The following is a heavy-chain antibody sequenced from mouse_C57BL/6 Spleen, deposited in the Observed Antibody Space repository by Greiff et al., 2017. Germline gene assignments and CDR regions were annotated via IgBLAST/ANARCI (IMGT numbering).Heavy chain of an antibody. J-gene: IGHJ4*01. CDR1: GFTFSSYA. CDR2: ISDGGSYT. CDR3: ARDDYPSYYAMDY. D-gene: IGHD2-4*01. V-gene: IGHV5-4*01. Sequence: EVKLMESGGGLVKPGGSLKLSCAASGFTFSSYAMSWVRQTPEKRLEWVATISDGGSYTYYPDNVKGRFTISRDNAKNNLYLQMSHLKSEDTAMYYCARDDYPSYYAMDYWGQGTSVTVSS.